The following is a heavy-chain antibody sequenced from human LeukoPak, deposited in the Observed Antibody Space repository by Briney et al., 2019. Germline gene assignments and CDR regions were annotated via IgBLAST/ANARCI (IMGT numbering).Heavy chain of an antibody. V-gene: IGHV4-30-4*08. CDR2: IYYSGST. CDR3: ARLTTTIIDY. J-gene: IGHJ4*02. D-gene: IGHD4/OR15-4a*01. Sequence: SETLSLTCTVSGGSISSGDYYWSWIRQPPGKGLEWIGYIYYSGSTYYNPSLKSRVTISVDTSKNQFSLKLSSVTAADTAVYYCARLTTTIIDYWGQGTLVTVCS. CDR1: GGSISSGDYY.